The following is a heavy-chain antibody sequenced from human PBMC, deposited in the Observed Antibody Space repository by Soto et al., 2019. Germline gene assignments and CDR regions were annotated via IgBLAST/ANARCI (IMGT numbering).Heavy chain of an antibody. CDR1: GYGFTTYG. CDR3: ARGRYGDY. D-gene: IGHD1-1*01. Sequence: QIHLVQSGAEVKKPGASVKVSCKGSGYGFTTYGITWVRQAPGQGLEWMAWISAHNGNTNYAQKLQGRVTVTRDTSTIPAYMELRSLRSDDTAVYYCARGRYGDYWGQGALVTVSS. CDR2: ISAHNGNT. J-gene: IGHJ4*02. V-gene: IGHV1-18*01.